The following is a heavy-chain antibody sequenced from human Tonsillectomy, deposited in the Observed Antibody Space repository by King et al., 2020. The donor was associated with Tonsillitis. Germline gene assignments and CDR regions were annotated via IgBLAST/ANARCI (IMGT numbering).Heavy chain of an antibody. Sequence: VQLVESGGGVVQPGGSLRLSCAASGFIFSNFGMHWVRQAPGKGLEWVSFIRYDGIKKNYADSVKGRFTISRDNSENTLYLQMNSLRVEDTGVYYCARDRGGVGGGWSEHYSMDVWGQGTTVTVSS. CDR3: ARDRGGVGGGWSEHYSMDV. D-gene: IGHD6-19*01. J-gene: IGHJ6*02. CDR1: GFIFSNFG. CDR2: IRYDGIKK. V-gene: IGHV3-30*02.